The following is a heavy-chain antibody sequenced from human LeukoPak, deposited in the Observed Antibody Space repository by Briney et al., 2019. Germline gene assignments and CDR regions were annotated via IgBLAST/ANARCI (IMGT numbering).Heavy chain of an antibody. CDR2: IATAGGT. Sequence: QSGGSLRLSCAASGFTFSSYDMHWVRQGIGKGLEWVSTIATAGGTFYSGSVKGRFTISRENAKKSLYLQMNSLRAGDTAVYYCARGGELGFDPWGQGTLVTVSS. CDR1: GFTFSSYD. V-gene: IGHV3-13*01. CDR3: ARGGELGFDP. D-gene: IGHD1-7*01. J-gene: IGHJ5*02.